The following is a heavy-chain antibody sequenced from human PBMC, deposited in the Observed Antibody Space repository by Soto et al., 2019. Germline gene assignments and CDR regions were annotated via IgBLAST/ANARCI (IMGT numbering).Heavy chain of an antibody. CDR1: GYRFTSDA. Sequence: QVQLVQSGAALKRPGASVRLSCKASGYRFTSDAIVWVRQAPGQGLEWMGWVSPHNDNRNYAQKFRDSVTMTTATSPSTAHMELRSLRSDDTAVYYCASEKYLDTRTAFDVWGQGTMVTVS. CDR3: ASEKYLDTRTAFDV. V-gene: IGHV1-18*04. CDR2: VSPHNDNR. J-gene: IGHJ3*01. D-gene: IGHD5-18*01.